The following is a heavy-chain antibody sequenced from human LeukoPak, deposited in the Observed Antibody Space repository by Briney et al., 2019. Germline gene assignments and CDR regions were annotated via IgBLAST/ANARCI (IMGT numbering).Heavy chain of an antibody. CDR2: VKSKTDGGTT. V-gene: IGHV3-15*01. CDR3: TTSLARRFDY. Sequence: PGGSLRLSCAASGFTFSSAWMSWVRQAPGKGLEWVARVKSKTDGGTTDYGAPVKGRFTISRDDSKNILYPLITTLNTEDTAVYYSTTSLARRFDYWGQGTLVTVSS. J-gene: IGHJ4*02. CDR1: GFTFSSAW.